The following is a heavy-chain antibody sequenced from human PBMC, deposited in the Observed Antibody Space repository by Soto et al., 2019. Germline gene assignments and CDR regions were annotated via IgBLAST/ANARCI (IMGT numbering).Heavy chain of an antibody. CDR2: ISKSDYT. CDR1: GFAFNNYG. J-gene: IGHJ4*02. Sequence: PGGSLRLSCTVSGFAFNNYGINWVRQAPGKGLEWVSSISKSDYTYYSDSVKGRFAISRDNAKSSVSLQMNTLRVEDTAVYYCAREDSIIIPAVSDFWGQGTLVTASS. V-gene: IGHV3-21*01. D-gene: IGHD2-2*01. CDR3: AREDSIIIPAVSDF.